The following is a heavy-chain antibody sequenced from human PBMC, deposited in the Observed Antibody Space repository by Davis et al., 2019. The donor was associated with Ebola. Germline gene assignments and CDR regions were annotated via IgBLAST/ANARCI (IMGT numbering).Heavy chain of an antibody. CDR2: INDSGGST. D-gene: IGHD6-13*01. CDR3: ANSLKAGAIAAAGTYYYYGMDV. Sequence: GESLKISCAASGFTFSSYAMNWVRQAPGKGLEWVSGINDSGGSTHYADSVKGRFTISSDNSKNTLYLQMNSLRAEDTAVYYCANSLKAGAIAAAGTYYYYGMDVWGQGTTVTVSS. J-gene: IGHJ6*02. V-gene: IGHV3-23*01. CDR1: GFTFSSYA.